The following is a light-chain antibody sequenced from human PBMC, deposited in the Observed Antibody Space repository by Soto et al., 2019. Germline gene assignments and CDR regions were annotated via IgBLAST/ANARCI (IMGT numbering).Light chain of an antibody. CDR2: DNN. V-gene: IGLV1-51*01. CDR1: SSNIGNHY. CDR3: GTWGTSLSGGI. Sequence: QSVLTQPPSVSAAPGQKVTISCSGSSSNIGNHYVSWYQQLPGTAPKLLIYDNNKRPSGIPDRFSGSKSGTSATLDITGLQTGDEADYYCGTWGTSLSGGIFGGGTKLTVL. J-gene: IGLJ2*01.